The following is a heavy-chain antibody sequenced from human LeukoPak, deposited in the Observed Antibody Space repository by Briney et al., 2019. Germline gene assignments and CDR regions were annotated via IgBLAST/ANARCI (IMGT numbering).Heavy chain of an antibody. J-gene: IGHJ4*02. CDR1: GYTFTSYD. D-gene: IGHD2-15*01. V-gene: IGHV1-8*01. CDR3: ARGAPGSYCSGGSCPYFDY. Sequence: ASVKVSCKASGYTFTSYDINWVRQATGQGLAWMGWVNPNSGHTGYAQKFQGRVTMTRNTSISTAYMELSSLRPEDTAVYYCARGAPGSYCSGGSCPYFDYWGQGTLVSVSS. CDR2: VNPNSGHT.